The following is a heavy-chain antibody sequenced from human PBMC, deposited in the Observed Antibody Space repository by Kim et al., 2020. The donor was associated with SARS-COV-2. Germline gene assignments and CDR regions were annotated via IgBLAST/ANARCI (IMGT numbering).Heavy chain of an antibody. CDR3: TKNPTLTKPSY. Sequence: GGSLRLSCAASGFTFSSYAMSWVRQAPGKGLEWVSALTSDGDDTYYLDSVMGRFTISRDNSKNTLYLEMNSLRAEDTAMYYCTKNPTLTKPSYWGRGTLVTVSS. D-gene: IGHD4-17*01. J-gene: IGHJ4*02. CDR1: GFTFSSYA. V-gene: IGHV3-23*01. CDR2: LTSDGDDT.